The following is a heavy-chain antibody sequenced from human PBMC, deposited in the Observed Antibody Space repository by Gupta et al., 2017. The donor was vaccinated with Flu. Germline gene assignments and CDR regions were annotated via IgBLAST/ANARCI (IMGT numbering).Heavy chain of an antibody. J-gene: IGHJ3*02. V-gene: IGHV1-2*02. CDR2: INPNSGGT. D-gene: IGHD3-22*01. Sequence: QVQLVQSGAEVKKPGASVKVSCKASGYTFTGYYMHWVRQAPGQGLEWMGWINPNSGGTNYAQKFQGRVTMTRDTSISTAYMELSRLRSDDTXVXYCARPLLPMIVVKGAFDIWGQGTMVTVSS. CDR1: GYTFTGYY. CDR3: ARPLLPMIVVKGAFDI.